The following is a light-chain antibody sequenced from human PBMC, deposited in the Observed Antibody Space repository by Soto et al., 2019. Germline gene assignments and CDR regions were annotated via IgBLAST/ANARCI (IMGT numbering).Light chain of an antibody. CDR2: DAS. CDR1: QSLNSR. V-gene: IGKV1-5*01. CDR3: QQYKSYST. J-gene: IGKJ1*01. Sequence: DIQLTQSPSTLSASVGDTVTLTCLAAQSLNSRLAWYQHSPGKAPRLLIYDASTLESGVPSRFSGSGSGTEFTLTINNLQPDDLATYICQQYKSYSTFGRGTKVDIK.